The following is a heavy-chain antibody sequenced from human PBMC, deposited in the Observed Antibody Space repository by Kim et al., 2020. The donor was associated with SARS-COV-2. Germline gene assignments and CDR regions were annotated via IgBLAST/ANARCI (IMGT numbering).Heavy chain of an antibody. J-gene: IGHJ4*02. CDR1: GFSVNRFY. Sequence: LSLTCAASGFSVNRFYMTWVRQAPGKGLEWVSVIYYDGNTDYADSVRGRFTIFRDSSRNTLYLQMNSLRAEDTAVYFCARDHLDGYNIWGQGTLVTVSS. V-gene: IGHV3-53*01. CDR3: ARDHLDGYNI. D-gene: IGHD5-12*01. CDR2: IYYDGNT.